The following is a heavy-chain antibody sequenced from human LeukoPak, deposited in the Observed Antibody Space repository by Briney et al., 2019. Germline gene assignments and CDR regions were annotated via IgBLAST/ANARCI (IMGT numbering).Heavy chain of an antibody. V-gene: IGHV1-46*01. J-gene: IGHJ4*02. CDR1: GYTFTSYY. CDR2: INPSGGST. Sequence: AASVKVSCKASGYTFTSYYMHWVRQAPGQGLEWMGIINPSGGSTNYAQKFQGRVTMTRDTSISTAYMELSRLRSDDTAAYYCARAPRYSSGWFFDYWGQGTLVTVSS. CDR3: ARAPRYSSGWFFDY. D-gene: IGHD6-19*01.